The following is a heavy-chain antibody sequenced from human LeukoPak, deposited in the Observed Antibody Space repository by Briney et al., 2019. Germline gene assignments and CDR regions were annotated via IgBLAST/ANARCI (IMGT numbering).Heavy chain of an antibody. CDR2: IYTSGST. D-gene: IGHD2-15*01. CDR1: GGSISSYY. J-gene: IGHJ4*02. Sequence: SETLSLTCTVSGGSISSYYRSWIRQPAGKGLEWIGRIYTSGSTNYNPSLKSRVTMSVDTSKNQFSLKLSSVTAADTAVYYCARTRVVAATLYYFDYWGQGTLVTVSS. V-gene: IGHV4-4*07. CDR3: ARTRVVAATLYYFDY.